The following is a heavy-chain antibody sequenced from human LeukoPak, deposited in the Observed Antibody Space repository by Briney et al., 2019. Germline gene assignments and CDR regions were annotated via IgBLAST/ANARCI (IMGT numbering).Heavy chain of an antibody. D-gene: IGHD3-10*01. J-gene: IGHJ4*02. V-gene: IGHV3-74*01. Sequence: GGSLRLSCGASGFTFSSYWMHWVRQAPGKGLVWISRINSDGSTTSYADSVKGRFTISRDNAKSTLYLQMNSLRAEDTAVYYCARGNYYGQDYWGQGTLVTVSS. CDR1: GFTFSSYW. CDR3: ARGNYYGQDY. CDR2: INSDGSTT.